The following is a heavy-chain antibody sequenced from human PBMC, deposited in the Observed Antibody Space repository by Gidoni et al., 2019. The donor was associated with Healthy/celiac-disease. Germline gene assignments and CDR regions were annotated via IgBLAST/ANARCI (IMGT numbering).Heavy chain of an antibody. D-gene: IGHD6-13*01. Sequence: QITLKESGPTLVKPTQTLTLTCTFSGFSLSTSGVGVGWIRQPPGKALEWLALMYWNDDKRYSPSLKSRLTITKDTSKHQVVLTMTNMDPVDTATYYCAHRTGSSWYGAYNYWGQGTLVTVSS. CDR2: MYWNDDK. J-gene: IGHJ4*02. V-gene: IGHV2-5*01. CDR1: GFSLSTSGVG. CDR3: AHRTGSSWYGAYNY.